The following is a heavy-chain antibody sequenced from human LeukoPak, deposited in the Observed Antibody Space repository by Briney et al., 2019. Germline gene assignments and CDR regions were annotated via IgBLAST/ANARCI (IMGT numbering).Heavy chain of an antibody. V-gene: IGHV1-18*01. CDR3: ARISRRYCGGDCPRCSCDAFDI. J-gene: IGHJ3*02. D-gene: IGHD2-21*02. CDR1: GYTFTSYG. CDR2: ISAYNGNT. Sequence: ASVKVSCKASGYTFTSYGISWVRQAPGQGLEWMGWISAYNGNTNYAQKLQGRVTMTTDTSTSTAYMELRSLRSDDTAVYYCARISRRYCGGDCPRCSCDAFDIWGQGTMVTVSS.